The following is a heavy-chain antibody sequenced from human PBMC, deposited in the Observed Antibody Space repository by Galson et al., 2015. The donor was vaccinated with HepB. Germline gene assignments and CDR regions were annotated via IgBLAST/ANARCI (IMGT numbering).Heavy chain of an antibody. D-gene: IGHD6-13*01. J-gene: IGHJ3*02. CDR1: GFTFSRYG. V-gene: IGHV3-33*01. CDR3: ARDRGSSWWDAFDI. Sequence: SLRLSCAASGFTFSRYGMHWVRQAPGKGLEWVAAIWYDGSNKYYADSVKGRFTISRDNSKNTLYLQMNSLRAEDTAVYYCARDRGSSWWDAFDIWGQGTTVTVSS. CDR2: IWYDGSNK.